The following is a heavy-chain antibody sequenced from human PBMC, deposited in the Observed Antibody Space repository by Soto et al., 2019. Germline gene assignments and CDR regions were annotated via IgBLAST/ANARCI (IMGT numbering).Heavy chain of an antibody. CDR1: GYTFTNYA. CDR2: LNPGNGNT. J-gene: IGHJ2*01. Sequence: QVQLVQSGAEVKEPGTSVKVSCRASGYTFTNYAIHWVRQARGQRLEWMGWLNPGNGNTKYPQKFQGRVTITSDTSASTAYMFLSSLRSEDTAVYYGARDQGIPYCGGDCYSDWYFDLWGRGTLVTVSS. V-gene: IGHV1-3*01. CDR3: ARDQGIPYCGGDCYSDWYFDL. D-gene: IGHD2-21*01.